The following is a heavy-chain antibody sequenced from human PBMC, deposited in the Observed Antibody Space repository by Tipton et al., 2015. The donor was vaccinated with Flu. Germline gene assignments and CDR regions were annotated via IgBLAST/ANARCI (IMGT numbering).Heavy chain of an antibody. V-gene: IGHV4-38-2*01. CDR2: IYHSGST. CDR3: ARGGLLWFGELSPGYFDY. D-gene: IGHD3-10*01. CDR1: GDSISGDFY. Sequence: PGLVKPSETLSLTCAVSGDSISGDFYWGWIRQPPGKGLEWIGYIYHSGSTYYNPSLKSRVTISVDRSKNQFSLKLSSVTAADTAVYYCARGGLLWFGELSPGYFDYWGQGTLVTVSS. J-gene: IGHJ4*02.